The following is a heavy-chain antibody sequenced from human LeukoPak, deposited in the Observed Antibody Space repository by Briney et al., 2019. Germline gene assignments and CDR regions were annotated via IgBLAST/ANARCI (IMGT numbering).Heavy chain of an antibody. V-gene: IGHV1-18*01. Sequence: ASVKVPCKASGYTFTSYGISWLRQAHGQGLEWMGCISAYNGNTNYAQKLQGRVTMTTDTSTSTAYMELRSLRSDDTAVYYCARGAITTPRAVFDPWGQGTLVTVSS. CDR1: GYTFTSYG. CDR3: ARGAITTPRAVFDP. D-gene: IGHD3-22*01. CDR2: ISAYNGNT. J-gene: IGHJ5*02.